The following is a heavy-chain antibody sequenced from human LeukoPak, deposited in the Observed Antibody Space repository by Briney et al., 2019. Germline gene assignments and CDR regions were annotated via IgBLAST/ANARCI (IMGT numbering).Heavy chain of an antibody. V-gene: IGHV4-61*02. J-gene: IGHJ4*02. Sequence: SETLSLTCTVSGGSISSGSYYWNWIRQPAGKGLEWIGRIYSSGSTNYNPSLKSRVTISVDTSKNQFSLKLSSVTAADTAVYYRARHSLSGYPFDYWGQGTLVTVSS. CDR3: ARHSLSGYPFDY. CDR2: IYSSGST. CDR1: GGSISSGSYY. D-gene: IGHD3-22*01.